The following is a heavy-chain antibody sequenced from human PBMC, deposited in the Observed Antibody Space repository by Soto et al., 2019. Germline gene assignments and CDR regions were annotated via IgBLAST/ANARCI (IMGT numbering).Heavy chain of an antibody. J-gene: IGHJ3*02. Sequence: SVKVSCKASGGTFSSYAISWVRQAPGQGLEWMGGIIPIFGTANYAQKFQGRVTMTRNTSISTAYMELSSLRSEDTAVYYCARGYDILTGYYSGGWSFDIWGQGTMVTVSS. D-gene: IGHD3-9*01. CDR2: IIPIFGTA. CDR3: ARGYDILTGYYSGGWSFDI. V-gene: IGHV1-69*05. CDR1: GGTFSSYA.